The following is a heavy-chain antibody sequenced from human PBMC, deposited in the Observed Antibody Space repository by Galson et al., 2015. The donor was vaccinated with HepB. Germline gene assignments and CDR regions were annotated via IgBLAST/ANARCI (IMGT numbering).Heavy chain of an antibody. J-gene: IGHJ4*02. D-gene: IGHD1-26*01. CDR2: ITHNGGT. CDR1: GGSFSGVF. Sequence: ETLSLTCGVYGGSFSGVFWTWIRQPPGTGLEWLGEITHNGGTNYNPSLKSRVTISVDPSKNEFSLKLTSVTAADTAVYYCTKGTMAAWEVLHSWGQGTLVSVSS. V-gene: IGHV4-34*01. CDR3: TKGTMAAWEVLHS.